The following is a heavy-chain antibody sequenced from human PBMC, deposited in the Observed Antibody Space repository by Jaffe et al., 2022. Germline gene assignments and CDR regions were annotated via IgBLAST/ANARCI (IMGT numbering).Heavy chain of an antibody. V-gene: IGHV4-39*01. CDR2: IYYSGST. D-gene: IGHD3-10*01. CDR1: GGSISSSSYY. J-gene: IGHJ5*02. Sequence: QLQLQESGPGLVKPSETLSLTCTVSGGSISSSSYYWGWIRQPPGKGLEWIGSIYYSGSTYYNPSLKSRVTISVDTSKNQFSLKLSSVTAADTAVYYCARRLPGTYYYGSGSYYNPNWFDPWGQGTLVTVSS. CDR3: ARRLPGTYYYGSGSYYNPNWFDP.